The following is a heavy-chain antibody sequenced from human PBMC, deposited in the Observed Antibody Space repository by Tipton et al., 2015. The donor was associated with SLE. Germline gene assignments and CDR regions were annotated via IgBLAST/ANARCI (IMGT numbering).Heavy chain of an antibody. Sequence: TLSLTCTVSGGSISSGSYYWSWIRQPPGKGLEWIGYIYYSGSTNYNPSLKSRVTISVDTSKNQFSLKLSSVTAADTAVYYCARRIVGATTGWFDPWGQGTLVTVSS. CDR2: IYYSGST. D-gene: IGHD1-26*01. CDR3: ARRIVGATTGWFDP. V-gene: IGHV4-61*01. J-gene: IGHJ5*02. CDR1: GGSISSGSYY.